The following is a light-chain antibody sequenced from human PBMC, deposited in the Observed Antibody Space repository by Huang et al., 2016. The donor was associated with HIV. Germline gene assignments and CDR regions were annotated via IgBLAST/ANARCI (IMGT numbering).Light chain of an antibody. CDR3: QQYGTSPWT. CDR1: ESVRSTY. J-gene: IGKJ1*01. V-gene: IGKV3-20*01. CDR2: GAS. Sequence: EIVLTHSPGTLSLSPGEGATVSCRANESVRSTYLAWYRQSGGQAPRLLIYGASNRATGSPDRFSGSGSGTDFTLTISRLEPEDFAVYYCQQYGTSPWTFGQGTKVEIK.